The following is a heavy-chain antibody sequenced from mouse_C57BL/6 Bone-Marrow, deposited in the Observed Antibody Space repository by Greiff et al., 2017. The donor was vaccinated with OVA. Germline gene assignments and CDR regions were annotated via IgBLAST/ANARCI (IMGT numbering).Heavy chain of an antibody. CDR3: ARVDSSGPQPEFAY. D-gene: IGHD3-2*02. CDR2: IYPRDGST. Sequence: QVQLQQSGPELVKPGASVKLSCKASGYTFTSYDINWVKQRPGQGLEWIGWIYPRDGSTKYNEKFKGKATLTVDTSSSTAYMELHSLTSEDSAVYFCARVDSSGPQPEFAYWGQGTLVTVSA. V-gene: IGHV1-85*01. J-gene: IGHJ3*01. CDR1: GYTFTSYD.